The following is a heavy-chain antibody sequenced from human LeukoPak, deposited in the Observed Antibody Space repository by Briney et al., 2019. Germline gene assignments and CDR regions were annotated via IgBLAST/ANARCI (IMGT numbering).Heavy chain of an antibody. V-gene: IGHV4-4*07. CDR3: ARAGPRRDGYTLDS. CDR2: IYTSGST. J-gene: IGHJ4*02. D-gene: IGHD5-24*01. CDR1: GGAISTYY. Sequence: SETLSLTCTVSGGAISTYYWSWIRQPAGKGLEWIGRIYTSGSTNYNPSLKSRVTMSVDTSKNQFSLKLSSVTAADTAIYYCARAGPRRDGYTLDSWGQGTLVTVSS.